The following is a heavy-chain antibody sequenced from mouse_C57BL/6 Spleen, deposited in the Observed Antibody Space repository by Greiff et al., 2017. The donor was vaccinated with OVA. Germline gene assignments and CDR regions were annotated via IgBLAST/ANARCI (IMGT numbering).Heavy chain of an antibody. CDR3: TRFFYGYGFAY. D-gene: IGHD2-2*01. V-gene: IGHV1-15*01. CDR2: IDPETGGT. CDR1: GYTFTDYE. Sequence: VKLVESGAELVRPGASVTLSCKASGYTFTDYEMHWVKQTPVHGLEWIGAIDPETGGTAYNQKFKGKAILTADKSSSTAYMELRSLTSEDSAVYYCTRFFYGYGFAYWGQGTLVTVSA. J-gene: IGHJ3*01.